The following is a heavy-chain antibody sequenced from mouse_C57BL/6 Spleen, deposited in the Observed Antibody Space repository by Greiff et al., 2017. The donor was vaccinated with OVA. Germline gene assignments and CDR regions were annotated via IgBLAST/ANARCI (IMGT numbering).Heavy chain of an antibody. D-gene: IGHD2-3*01. CDR2: IYPGNSDT. CDR3: TRWGLLPYYAMDY. V-gene: IGHV1-5*01. CDR1: GYTFTSYW. Sequence: EVQLQQSGTVLARPGASVKMSCKTSGYTFTSYWMHWVKQRPGQGLEWIGAIYPGNSDTSYNQKFKGKANLTAVTSASTAYMELSSLTNEDSAVYYCTRWGLLPYYAMDYWGQGTSVTVSS. J-gene: IGHJ4*01.